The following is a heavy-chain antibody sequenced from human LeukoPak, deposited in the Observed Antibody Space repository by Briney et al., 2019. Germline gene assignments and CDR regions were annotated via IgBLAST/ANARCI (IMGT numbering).Heavy chain of an antibody. D-gene: IGHD3-22*01. V-gene: IGHV3-30*18. CDR1: GFTFSSYG. J-gene: IGHJ4*02. CDR3: AKEQYYYDSSGYYAVDY. CDR2: ISYDGSNK. Sequence: GGSLRLSCAASGFTFSSYGMHWVRQAPAKGLEWVAVISYDGSNKYYADSVKGRFTISRDNSKNTLYLQMNSLRAEDTAVYYCAKEQYYYDSSGYYAVDYWGQGTLVTVSS.